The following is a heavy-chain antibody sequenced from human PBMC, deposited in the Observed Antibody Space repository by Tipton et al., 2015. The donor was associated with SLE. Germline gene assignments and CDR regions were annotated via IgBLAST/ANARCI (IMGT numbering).Heavy chain of an antibody. V-gene: IGHV3-7*01. CDR1: GFTFSSYC. D-gene: IGHD2-2*01. CDR3: ARVRCSSTSCYPYDAFDI. Sequence: SLRLSCAASGFTFSSYCMSWVRQAPGKGLEWVANIKQDGSEKYYVDSVKGRFTISRDNAKNSLYLQMNSLRAEDTAVYYCARVRCSSTSCYPYDAFDIWGQGTMVTASS. CDR2: IKQDGSEK. J-gene: IGHJ3*02.